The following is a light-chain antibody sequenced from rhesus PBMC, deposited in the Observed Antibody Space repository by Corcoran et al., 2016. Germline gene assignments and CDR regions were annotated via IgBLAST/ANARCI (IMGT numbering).Light chain of an antibody. CDR1: QGITND. Sequence: DIQMTQSPSSLSASVGDRVTITCRASQGITNDLAWYQQKPGETPKLLIYEASSLQRGIPSRVSGRGSGTDFTLTISSLQSEDFATYYCQQYYSTPWTFGQGTKVEIK. J-gene: IGKJ1*01. CDR2: EAS. CDR3: QQYYSTPWT. V-gene: IGKV1-25*01.